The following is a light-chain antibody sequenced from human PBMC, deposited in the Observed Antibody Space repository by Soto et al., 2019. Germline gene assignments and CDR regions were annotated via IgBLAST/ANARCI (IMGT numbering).Light chain of an antibody. CDR3: MQATHWPYT. J-gene: IGKJ2*01. CDR1: QSLVHSDGNTY. V-gene: IGKV2-30*02. Sequence: DVVMTQSPLSLPVTFGQPASISCRSSQSLVHSDGNTYLNWFQQRPGQSPRRLIYRASDRDSGVPGRFSGSGSATDFTLKISRVEAEDVAIYFCMQATHWPYTFGQGTKLDIK. CDR2: RAS.